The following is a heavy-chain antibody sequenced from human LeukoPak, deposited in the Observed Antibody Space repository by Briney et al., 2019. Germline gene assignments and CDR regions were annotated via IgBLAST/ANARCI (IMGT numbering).Heavy chain of an antibody. CDR1: GFTFSSYA. CDR2: ISGSGGST. CDR3: TAVGGYDFWSGYIDY. D-gene: IGHD3-3*01. Sequence: PGGSLRLSCAASGFTFSSYAMSWVRQAPGKGLEWVSAISGSGGSTYYADSVKGRFTISRDNSKNTLYLQMNSLRAEDTAVCYCTAVGGYDFWSGYIDYWGQGTLVTVSS. V-gene: IGHV3-23*01. J-gene: IGHJ4*02.